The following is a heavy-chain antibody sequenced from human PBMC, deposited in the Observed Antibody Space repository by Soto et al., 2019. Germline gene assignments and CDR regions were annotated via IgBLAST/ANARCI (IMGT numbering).Heavy chain of an antibody. CDR1: GFTISNYG. V-gene: IGHV3-30*03. J-gene: IGHJ4*02. Sequence: GGPLRLSCAASGFTISNYGMHWVRQAPGKGLEWVALISFDGGDEYCADAVKGRFTISRDNSKNTLYLQMNALRPEETAVYYCARDSYYHSSSGYYVFGYWGQGTLVTVS. D-gene: IGHD3-22*01. CDR3: ARDSYYHSSSGYYVFGY. CDR2: ISFDGGDE.